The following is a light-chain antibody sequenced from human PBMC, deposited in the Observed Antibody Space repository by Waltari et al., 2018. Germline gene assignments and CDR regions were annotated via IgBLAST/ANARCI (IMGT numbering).Light chain of an antibody. J-gene: IGKJ1*01. CDR2: GGT. V-gene: IGKV3-20*01. Sequence: EIVLTQSPGTLSLSPGERATLSCRASQSVSRALAWYQQKPGQAPRLLIYGGTRATGIQDRFSGSGSGTDFSLTISRLEPEDFAVYYCQHYVRLPATFGQGTKVEIK. CDR1: QSVSRA. CDR3: QHYVRLPAT.